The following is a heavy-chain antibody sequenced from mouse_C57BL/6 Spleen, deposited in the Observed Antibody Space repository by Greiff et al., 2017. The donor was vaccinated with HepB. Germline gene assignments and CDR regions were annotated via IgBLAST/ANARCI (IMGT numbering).Heavy chain of an antibody. CDR2: IDPSDSYT. V-gene: IGHV1-69*01. CDR1: GYTFTSYW. D-gene: IGHD1-1*01. J-gene: IGHJ3*01. Sequence: QVQLQQPGAELVMPGASVKLSCKASGYTFTSYWMHWVKQRPGQGLEWIGEIDPSDSYTNYNQKFKGKSTLTVDKSSSTAYMQLSSLTSEDSAVYYCARAPYYGSSWFAYWGQGTLVTVSA. CDR3: ARAPYYGSSWFAY.